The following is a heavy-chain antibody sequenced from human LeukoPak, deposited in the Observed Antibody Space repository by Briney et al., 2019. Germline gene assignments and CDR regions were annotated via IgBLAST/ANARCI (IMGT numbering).Heavy chain of an antibody. CDR2: IYSGGST. CDR1: GFTFSSYA. V-gene: IGHV3-53*04. D-gene: IGHD3-16*01. CDR3: ARDLMFDY. J-gene: IGHJ4*02. Sequence: GGSLRLSCAASGFTFSSYAMSWVRQAPGKGLEWVSVIYSGGSTYYADSVKGRFTISRHNSKNTLYLQMNSLRAEDTAVYYCARDLMFDYWGQGTLVTVSS.